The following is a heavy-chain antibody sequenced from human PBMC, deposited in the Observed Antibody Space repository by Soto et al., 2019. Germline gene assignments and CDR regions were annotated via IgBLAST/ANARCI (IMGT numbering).Heavy chain of an antibody. CDR2: IYYSGST. CDR1: GGSISNYY. CDR3: ARVGAEAGASIYYYYYGMDV. J-gene: IGHJ6*02. V-gene: IGHV4-59*01. Sequence: PSETLSLTCTVSGGSISNYYWTWIRLPPGKGLEWIGHIYYSGSTKYNPSLKSRGTISVDTSKNQFSLKLSSVTAADTAVYYCARVGAEAGASIYYYYYGMDVWGQGT. D-gene: IGHD6-19*01.